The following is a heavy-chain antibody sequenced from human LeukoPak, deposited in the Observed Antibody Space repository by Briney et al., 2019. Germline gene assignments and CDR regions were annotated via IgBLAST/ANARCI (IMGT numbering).Heavy chain of an antibody. CDR1: GYTFTSSY. CDR3: ARDQNRQTGEDY. Sequence: ASVKVSCKASGYTFTSSYMHWVRQAPGQGLEWMGIINPSGGSTTYAQKFQGRVTMTRDTSTSTVYMELSSLRSDDTAIYYCARDQNRQTGEDYWGQGTLVTVSS. CDR2: INPSGGST. D-gene: IGHD7-27*01. V-gene: IGHV1-46*01. J-gene: IGHJ4*02.